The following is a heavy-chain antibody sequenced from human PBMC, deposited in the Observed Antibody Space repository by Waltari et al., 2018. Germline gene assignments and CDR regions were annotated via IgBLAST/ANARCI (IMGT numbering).Heavy chain of an antibody. CDR2: ISSSGSTI. CDR3: ARRELRLGELSLGY. CDR1: GFNFSSYE. Sequence: EVQLVESGGGLVQPGGSLRLSCAASGFNFSSYEMNWVRKAPGKGLEWVSYISSSGSTIYYADSVKGRFTISRDNAKNSLYLQMNSLRAEDTAVYYCARRELRLGELSLGYWGQGTLVTVSS. V-gene: IGHV3-48*03. D-gene: IGHD3-16*02. J-gene: IGHJ4*02.